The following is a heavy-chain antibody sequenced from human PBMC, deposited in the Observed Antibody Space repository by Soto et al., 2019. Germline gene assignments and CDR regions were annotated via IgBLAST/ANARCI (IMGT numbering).Heavy chain of an antibody. CDR3: ARGTMAAYYYYGMDV. CDR2: TYYSGST. J-gene: IGHJ6*02. D-gene: IGHD3-10*01. CDR1: GGSLSSGSYY. Sequence: PSETLSLTCTVSGGSLSSGSYYWSWIRQTPGKGLEWMGYTYYSGSTTYNPSLKSRVTISVDTAKNQFSLNLTSVTAADTAVYYCARGTMAAYYYYGMDVWGQGTTVTVSS. V-gene: IGHV4-61*01.